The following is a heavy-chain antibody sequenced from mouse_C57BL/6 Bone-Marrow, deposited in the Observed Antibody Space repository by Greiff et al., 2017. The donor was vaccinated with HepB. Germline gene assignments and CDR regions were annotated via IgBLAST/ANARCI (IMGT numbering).Heavy chain of an antibody. Sequence: EVKLVESGGGLVQSGRSLRLSCATSGFTFSDFYMEWVRQAPGKGLEWIAASRNKANDYTTEYSASVKGRFIVSRDTSQSILYLQMNALRAEDTAIYYCARDHTPHWYFDVWGTGTTVTVSS. V-gene: IGHV7-1*01. J-gene: IGHJ1*03. CDR2: SRNKANDYTT. CDR1: GFTFSDFY. CDR3: ARDHTPHWYFDV.